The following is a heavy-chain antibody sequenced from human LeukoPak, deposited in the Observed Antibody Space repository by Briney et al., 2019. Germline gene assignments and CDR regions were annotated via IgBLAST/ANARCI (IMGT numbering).Heavy chain of an antibody. CDR2: IWYDGSNK. J-gene: IGHJ4*02. CDR1: GITFRSYG. V-gene: IGHV3-30*02. D-gene: IGHD2-15*01. CDR3: ATDRATLYFDY. Sequence: GGSLRLSCAASGITFRSYGMHWVRQAPGKGLEWVAFIWYDGSNKYYADSVKGRFTISRDNSRNTLFLQMNSLRAEDTAVYYCATDRATLYFDYWGQGTLVSVSS.